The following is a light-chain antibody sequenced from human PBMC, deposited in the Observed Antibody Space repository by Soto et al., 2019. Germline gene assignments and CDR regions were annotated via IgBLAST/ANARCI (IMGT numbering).Light chain of an antibody. V-gene: IGLV1-40*01. CDR3: RFSDSSLSGSYV. CDR1: SSNIGAGYD. J-gene: IGLJ1*01. CDR2: GNS. Sequence: QSVLTQPPSVSGAPGQRVTISCTGSSSNIGAGYDVHWYQQLPGTAPKLLIYGNSNRPSGVPDRFSGSKSGTSASPAITGLQAEDEADYYRRFSDSSLSGSYVFGTGTKLTVL.